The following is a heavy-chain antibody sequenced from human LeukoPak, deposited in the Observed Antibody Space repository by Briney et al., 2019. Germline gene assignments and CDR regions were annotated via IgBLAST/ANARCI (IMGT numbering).Heavy chain of an antibody. CDR3: ARTGYANNWFDP. CDR2: ISDSGDST. Sequence: GGSLRLSCAASGFTFRTYAMNWVRQAPGRGLEWVSAISDSGDSTYYADSVKGRFTVSRDNSKNTLYPQMNSLRAEDMAEYYCARTGYANNWFDPWGQGTLVTVSS. D-gene: IGHD3/OR15-3a*01. CDR1: GFTFRTYA. V-gene: IGHV3-23*01. J-gene: IGHJ5*02.